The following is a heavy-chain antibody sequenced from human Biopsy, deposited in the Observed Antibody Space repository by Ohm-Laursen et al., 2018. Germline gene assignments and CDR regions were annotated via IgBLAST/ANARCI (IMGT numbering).Heavy chain of an antibody. V-gene: IGHV4-59*07. D-gene: IGHD2-2*01. CDR3: ARMPHFDY. CDR2: ISYTGGI. Sequence: SDTLSLTCTVSGESMGTYYWTWIRQPPGKGLEWLAYISYTGGITSNPSLNGRATMSLDTSKNQFSLRLIYVTAADTAVYYCARMPHFDYWGQGILVTVSS. J-gene: IGHJ4*02. CDR1: GESMGTYY.